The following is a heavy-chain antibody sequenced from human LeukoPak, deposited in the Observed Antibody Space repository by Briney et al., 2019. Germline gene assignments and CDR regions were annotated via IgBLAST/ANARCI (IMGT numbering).Heavy chain of an antibody. CDR2: IYYSGST. CDR1: GGSINTYY. V-gene: IGHV4-59*01. J-gene: IGHJ4*02. CDR3: ARSGTKTNGFDY. D-gene: IGHD2-8*01. Sequence: SETLSLTCTVSGGSINTYYWSWIRQPPGKGLEWIGYIYYSGSTNYSPSLQSRVTISVDTSRNQFSLRLSSATAADTAMYYCARSGTKTNGFDYWGQGTLVTVSS.